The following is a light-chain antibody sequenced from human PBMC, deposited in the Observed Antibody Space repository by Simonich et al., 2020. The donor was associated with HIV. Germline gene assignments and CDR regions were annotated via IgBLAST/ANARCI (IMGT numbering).Light chain of an antibody. J-gene: IGLJ2*01. V-gene: IGLV2-14*01. CDR1: SSDIGGYNY. Sequence: QSALTQPASVSESPGQSITISCTGTSSDIGGYNYVSWYQQNPGKAPKLMIFDVSKRPSGVSSRFSGSKSGNTASLTISGLQAEDEADYFCSSYTTSSTVVFGGGTKLTVL. CDR2: DVS. CDR3: SSYTTSSTVV.